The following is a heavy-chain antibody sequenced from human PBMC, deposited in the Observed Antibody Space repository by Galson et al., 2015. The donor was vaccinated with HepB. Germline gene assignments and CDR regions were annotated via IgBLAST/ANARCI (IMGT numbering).Heavy chain of an antibody. Sequence: SLRLSCAASGFSFSSYAMSWVRQAPGKGLEWVSGISGSGGSTDYADSVKGRFTISRDNSKNTLYLQMNSLRAEDTAVYYCPRESGRDGYNFFDYWGHGTLVTVSS. CDR3: PRESGRDGYNFFDY. CDR1: GFSFSSYA. D-gene: IGHD5-24*01. J-gene: IGHJ4*01. CDR2: ISGSGGST. V-gene: IGHV3-23*01.